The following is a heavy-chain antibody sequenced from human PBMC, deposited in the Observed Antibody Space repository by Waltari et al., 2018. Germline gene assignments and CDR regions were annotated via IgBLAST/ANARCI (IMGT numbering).Heavy chain of an antibody. CDR1: GYSISSGYY. Sequence: QVQLQESGPGLVKPSETLSLTCAVSGYSISSGYYWGWIRQPPGKGLEWIGSIYHSGSTYYNPSLKSRVTISVDTSKNRFSLKLSSVTAADTAVYYCARQGMGDGSSPDYWGQGTLVTVSS. V-gene: IGHV4-38-2*01. CDR3: ARQGMGDGSSPDY. D-gene: IGHD6-6*01. J-gene: IGHJ4*02. CDR2: IYHSGST.